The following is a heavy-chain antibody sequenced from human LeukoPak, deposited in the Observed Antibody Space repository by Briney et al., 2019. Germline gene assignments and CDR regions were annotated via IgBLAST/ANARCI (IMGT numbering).Heavy chain of an antibody. Sequence: GASVKVSCKASGYTFTDSYVHWVRQAPGQGLEWMGIINPSGGSTTYAQKFQGRVTMTRDTSTSTVYMELSSLRSEDTAVYYCATVLYSYGYRYFDYWGQGTLVTVSS. CDR1: GYTFTDSY. CDR2: INPSGGST. CDR3: ATVLYSYGYRYFDY. J-gene: IGHJ4*02. V-gene: IGHV1-46*01. D-gene: IGHD5-18*01.